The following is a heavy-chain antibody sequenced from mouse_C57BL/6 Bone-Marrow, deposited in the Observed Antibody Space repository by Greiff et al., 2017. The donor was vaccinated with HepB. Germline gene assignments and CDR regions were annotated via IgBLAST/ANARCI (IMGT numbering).Heavy chain of an antibody. D-gene: IGHD2-2*01. CDR1: GFSLTSYG. CDR3: ASLWLRRDYAMDY. V-gene: IGHV2-6*01. J-gene: IGHJ4*01. CDR2: IWGVGST. Sequence: VHLVESGPGLVAPSQSLSITCTVSGFSLTSYGVDWVRQSPGKGLEWLGVIWGVGSTNYNSALKSRLSISKDNSKSQVFLKMNSLQTDDTAMYYCASLWLRRDYAMDYWGQGTSVTVSS.